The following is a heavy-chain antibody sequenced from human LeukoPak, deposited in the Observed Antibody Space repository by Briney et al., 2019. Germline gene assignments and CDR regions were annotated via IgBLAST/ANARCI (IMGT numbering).Heavy chain of an antibody. D-gene: IGHD4-17*01. CDR1: GGSISSGGYS. CDR2: IYHSGST. J-gene: IGHJ5*02. Sequence: PSETLSLTYAVSGGSISSGGYSWSWIRQPPGKGLEWIGYIYHSGSTYYNPSLKSRVTISVDRSKNQFSLKLSSVTAADTAVYYCARGDGDYEFDPWGQGTLVTVSS. CDR3: ARGDGDYEFDP. V-gene: IGHV4-30-2*01.